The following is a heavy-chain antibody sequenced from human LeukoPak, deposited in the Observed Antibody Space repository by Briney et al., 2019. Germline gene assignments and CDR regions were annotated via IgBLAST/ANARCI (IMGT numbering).Heavy chain of an antibody. J-gene: IGHJ5*02. D-gene: IGHD2-2*01. Sequence: ASVKVSCKASGYTFTGYYMHWVRQAPGQGLEWMGWINPNSSGTNYAQKFQGRVTMTRDTSISTAYMELSRLRSDDTAVYYCARDHCSSTSCYRPNWFDPWGQGTLVTVSS. CDR1: GYTFTGYY. V-gene: IGHV1-2*02. CDR3: ARDHCSSTSCYRPNWFDP. CDR2: INPNSSGT.